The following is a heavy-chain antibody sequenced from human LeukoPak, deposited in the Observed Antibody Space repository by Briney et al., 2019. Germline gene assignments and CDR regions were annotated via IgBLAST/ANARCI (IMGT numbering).Heavy chain of an antibody. V-gene: IGHV1/OR15-1*01. CDR1: GYIFTDYY. J-gene: IGHJ4*02. D-gene: IGHD3-10*01. Sequence: ASVKVSCKASGYIFTDYYMHWVRQAPGQELGWIGRINPNSGGTNYAQKFQGRVTMTRDTSISTAYTELSSLRSEDTATYYCARGTTVRGVIITEGYWGQGTLVIVSS. CDR3: ARGTTVRGVIITEGY. CDR2: INPNSGGT.